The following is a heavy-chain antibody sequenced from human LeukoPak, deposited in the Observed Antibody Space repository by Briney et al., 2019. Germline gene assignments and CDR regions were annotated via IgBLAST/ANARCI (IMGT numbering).Heavy chain of an antibody. CDR3: ARQYQLLSGNCFDL. J-gene: IGHJ5*02. CDR1: GGSISSYY. V-gene: IGHV4-4*07. D-gene: IGHD2-2*01. CDR2: IYTSRST. Sequence: SETLSLTCTVSGGSISSYYWSWIRQPAGKGLEWIGRIYTSRSTNYNPSLTSRVTMSVDTSKNQFSLQLSSVPAADTAVYYCARQYQLLSGNCFDLWGQGTLVTVSS.